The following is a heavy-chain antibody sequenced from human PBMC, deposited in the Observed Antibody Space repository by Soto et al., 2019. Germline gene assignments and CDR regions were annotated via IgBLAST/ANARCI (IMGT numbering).Heavy chain of an antibody. J-gene: IGHJ6*02. D-gene: IGHD3-10*01. Sequence: EVQLLESGGGLVQPGGSLRLSCAASGFTFSSYAMSWVRQAPGKGLEWVSAISGSGGSTYYADSVKGRFTISRDNSKNTLYPQMNSLRAEDTAVYYCAKRPGYYYGMGVWGQGTTVTVSS. CDR2: ISGSGGST. CDR3: AKRPGYYYGMGV. V-gene: IGHV3-23*01. CDR1: GFTFSSYA.